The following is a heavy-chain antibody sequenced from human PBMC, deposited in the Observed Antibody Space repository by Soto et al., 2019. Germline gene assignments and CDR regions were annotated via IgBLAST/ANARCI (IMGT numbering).Heavy chain of an antibody. CDR2: IYHSGST. J-gene: IGHJ3*02. D-gene: IGHD3-10*01. V-gene: IGHV4-4*02. Sequence: QVQLQESGPGLVKPSGTLSLTCAVSGDSISRSYGWSWVRQFPGKGLEWIGEIYHSGSTIYNPSLQSRVTLSVDKSKNEFSLKMSSVTAADTAVYYCTSKFGQLLADAFDIWGQGTMVTVSS. CDR3: TSKFGQLLADAFDI. CDR1: GDSISRSYG.